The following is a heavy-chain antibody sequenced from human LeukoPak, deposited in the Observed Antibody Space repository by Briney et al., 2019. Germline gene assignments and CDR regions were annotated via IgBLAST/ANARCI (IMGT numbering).Heavy chain of an antibody. J-gene: IGHJ4*02. V-gene: IGHV4-34*01. Sequence: SETLYLTCAVYGGSFSGYYWSWIRQPPGKGLEWIGEINHSGSTNYNPSLKSRVTISVDTSKNQFSLKLSSVTAADTAVYYCARAYCSGGSCQFDYWGQGTLVTVSS. D-gene: IGHD2-15*01. CDR2: INHSGST. CDR3: ARAYCSGGSCQFDY. CDR1: GGSFSGYY.